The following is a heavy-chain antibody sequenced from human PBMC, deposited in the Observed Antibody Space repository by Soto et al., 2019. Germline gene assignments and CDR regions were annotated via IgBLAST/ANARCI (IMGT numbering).Heavy chain of an antibody. CDR1: GFTFSSYG. CDR2: IWYDGSNK. J-gene: IGHJ6*02. CDR3: ATSSTYYDFWSGTHYYGMDV. Sequence: ESGGGVVQPGRSLRLSCAASGFTFSSYGMHWVRQAPGKGLEWVAVIWYDGSNKYYADSVKGRFTISRDNSKNTLYLQMNSLRAEDTAVYYCATSSTYYDFWSGTHYYGMDVWGQGTTVTVSS. D-gene: IGHD3-3*01. V-gene: IGHV3-33*01.